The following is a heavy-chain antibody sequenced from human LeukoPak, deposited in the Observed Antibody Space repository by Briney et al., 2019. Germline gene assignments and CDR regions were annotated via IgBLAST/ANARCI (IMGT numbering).Heavy chain of an antibody. CDR1: GYSFTDYY. V-gene: IGHV1-2*02. D-gene: IGHD2-21*01. CDR2: INPNSGGI. J-gene: IGHJ5*02. Sequence: ASVKVSCKTSGYSFTDYYMHWVRQAPGQGLEWMGWINPNSGGISSAQKFQGRVTMTRDTSITTVYMEVRWLTSGDTAIYYCARADRLHGGPYLIGPWGLGTLVTVSS. CDR3: ARADRLHGGPYLIGP.